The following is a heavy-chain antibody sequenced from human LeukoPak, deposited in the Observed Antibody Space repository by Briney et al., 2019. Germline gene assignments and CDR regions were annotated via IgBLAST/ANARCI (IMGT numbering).Heavy chain of an antibody. V-gene: IGHV3-33*01. D-gene: IGHD1-26*01. J-gene: IGHJ4*02. CDR3: AGDRATSYFDY. CDR2: IWYDGSNK. Sequence: GTSLRLSCAASGFAFRSHGMHWVRQAPGKGLEWVAFIWYDGSNKYYTDSVKGRFTISRDNSKNTLYLQMNSLRAEDTAVYYCAGDRATSYFDYWGQGALVTISS. CDR1: GFAFRSHG.